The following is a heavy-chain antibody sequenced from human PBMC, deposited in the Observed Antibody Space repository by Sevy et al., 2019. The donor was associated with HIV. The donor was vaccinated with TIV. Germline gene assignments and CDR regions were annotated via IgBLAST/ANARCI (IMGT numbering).Heavy chain of an antibody. CDR3: GKVSIFGVGGFYDY. D-gene: IGHD3-3*01. V-gene: IGHV3-23*01. Sequence: GGSLRLSCAASGFSFSTYAMTWVRQAPGKGLEWVSGISGSGTSTYYTDSVKGRFTITRDNSKNTVYLQMNNLGAEDRAVYYCGKVSIFGVGGFYDYWGQGTLVTVSS. CDR2: ISGSGTST. J-gene: IGHJ4*02. CDR1: GFSFSTYA.